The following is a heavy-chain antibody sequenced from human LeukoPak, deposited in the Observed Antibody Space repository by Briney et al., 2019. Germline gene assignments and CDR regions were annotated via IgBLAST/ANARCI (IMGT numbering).Heavy chain of an antibody. V-gene: IGHV3-9*03. CDR2: ISWNSGRV. Sequence: HPGGSLRLSCAASGFTFDDYAMHWVRQAPGKGLEWVSGISWNSGRVGYADSVKGRFTISRDNAKNSLYLQMNSLRAEDMALYYCAKDPSPSGYDGPFDYWGQGTLVTVSS. CDR3: AKDPSPSGYDGPFDY. CDR1: GFTFDDYA. D-gene: IGHD5-12*01. J-gene: IGHJ4*02.